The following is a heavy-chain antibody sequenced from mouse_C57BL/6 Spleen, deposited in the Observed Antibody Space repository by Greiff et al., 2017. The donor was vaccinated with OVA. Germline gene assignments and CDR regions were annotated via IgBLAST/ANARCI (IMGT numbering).Heavy chain of an antibody. CDR1: GFSLTSYG. J-gene: IGHJ4*01. CDR2: IWSGGST. Sequence: VQLQESGPGLVQPSQSLSITCTVSGFSLTSYGVHWVRQSPGKGLEWLGVIWSGGSTDYNAAFISRLSISKDNSKSQVFFKMNSLQADDTAIYYCARNYDGYYLYAMDYWGQGTSVTVSS. V-gene: IGHV2-2*01. CDR3: ARNYDGYYLYAMDY. D-gene: IGHD2-3*01.